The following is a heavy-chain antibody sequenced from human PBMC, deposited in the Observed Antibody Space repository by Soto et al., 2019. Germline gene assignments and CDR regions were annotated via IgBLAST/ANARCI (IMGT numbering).Heavy chain of an antibody. Sequence: GGSLRLSCAASGFSVSSSHMSWVRQAPAKGLEWVSIIYSGGSTYYADSVRGRFTISRDNSNNTLYLQMKSLRAEDTAVYYCARALGYCSGGCFDYWGQGALVTVSS. CDR2: IYSGGST. D-gene: IGHD2-15*01. CDR1: GFSVSSSH. CDR3: ARALGYCSGGCFDY. V-gene: IGHV3-53*01. J-gene: IGHJ4*02.